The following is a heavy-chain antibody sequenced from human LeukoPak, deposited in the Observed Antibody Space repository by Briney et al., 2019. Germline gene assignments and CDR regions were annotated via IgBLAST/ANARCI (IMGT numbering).Heavy chain of an antibody. Sequence: ASVKVSCKASGYTFTGYYMHWVRQAPGQGLEWMGWINPNSGGTNYAQKFQGRVTMTRDTSISTAYMELSRLRSDDTAVYYCARDGQQLMTTVTIAWWFDPWGQGTLVTVSS. V-gene: IGHV1-2*02. J-gene: IGHJ5*02. CDR1: GYTFTGYY. D-gene: IGHD4-11*01. CDR3: ARDGQQLMTTVTIAWWFDP. CDR2: INPNSGGT.